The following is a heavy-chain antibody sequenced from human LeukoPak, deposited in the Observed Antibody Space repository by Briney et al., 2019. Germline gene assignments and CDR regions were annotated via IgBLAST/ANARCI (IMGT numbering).Heavy chain of an antibody. V-gene: IGHV3-30*04. CDR1: GFTFSSYA. CDR2: ISYDGSNK. Sequence: GGSLRLSCAASGFTFSSYAMHWVRQAPGKGLEWVAVISYDGSNKYYADSVKGRFTISRDNSKNTLYLQMNSLRAEDTAVYYCAKGEEDTAMAVWGQGTLVTVSS. D-gene: IGHD5-18*01. J-gene: IGHJ4*02. CDR3: AKGEEDTAMAV.